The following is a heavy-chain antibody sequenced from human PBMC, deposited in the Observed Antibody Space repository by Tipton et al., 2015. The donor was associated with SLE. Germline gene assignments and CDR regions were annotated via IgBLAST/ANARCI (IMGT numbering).Heavy chain of an antibody. CDR2: ISSNGGST. D-gene: IGHD3-22*01. V-gene: IGHV3-64*01. Sequence: SLRLSCAASGFTFSNYVMSWVRQAPGKGLEYVSAISSNGGSTYYANSVKGRFTISRDNSKNTLYLQMGSLRAEDMAVYYCARQFSSGYGYFDYWGQGTLVTVSS. CDR3: ARQFSSGYGYFDY. J-gene: IGHJ4*02. CDR1: GFTFSNYV.